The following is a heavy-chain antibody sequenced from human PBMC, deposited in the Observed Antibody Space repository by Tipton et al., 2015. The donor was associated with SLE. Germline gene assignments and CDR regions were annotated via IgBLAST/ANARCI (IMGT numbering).Heavy chain of an antibody. J-gene: IGHJ4*02. V-gene: IGHV4-31*03. Sequence: TLSLTCTVSGDPISSGGYYWSWFRQHPGKGLEWIGYIYYSGNTYYNPSLKSRLTMSLDTSQNQFSLKLSSVTAADTAVYYCASSPPWFRELYPTYFDSWGRGTLVTVSS. D-gene: IGHD3-10*01. CDR1: GDPISSGGYY. CDR3: ASSPPWFRELYPTYFDS. CDR2: IYYSGNT.